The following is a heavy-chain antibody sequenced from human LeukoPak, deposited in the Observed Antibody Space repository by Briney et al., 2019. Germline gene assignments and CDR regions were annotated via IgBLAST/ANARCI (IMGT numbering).Heavy chain of an antibody. CDR2: ISGSGSST. Sequence: GGSLRLSCAASGFTFTNYAMSWLRQAPGRGLEWVSAISGSGSSTYYVDPVKGRFTTSRDNSKHTLFLQTNSLRAEDTAIYYCARVLSLRYFDWVLYADCWGQGILVTVSS. D-gene: IGHD3-9*01. CDR3: ARVLSLRYFDWVLYADC. V-gene: IGHV3-23*01. J-gene: IGHJ4*02. CDR1: GFTFTNYA.